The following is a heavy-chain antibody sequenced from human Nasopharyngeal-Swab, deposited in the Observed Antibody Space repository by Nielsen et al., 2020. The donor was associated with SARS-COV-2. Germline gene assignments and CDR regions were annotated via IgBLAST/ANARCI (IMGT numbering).Heavy chain of an antibody. D-gene: IGHD5-18*01. V-gene: IGHV1-69*06. J-gene: IGHJ4*02. CDR2: IIPIFGTA. Sequence: KISCAASGFTFSSYAISWVRQAPGQGLEWMGGIIPIFGTANYAQKFQGRVTITADKSTSTAYMELSSLRSEDTAVYYCARVAAYSYGCYFDYWGQGTLVTVSS. CDR1: GFTFSSYA. CDR3: ARVAAYSYGCYFDY.